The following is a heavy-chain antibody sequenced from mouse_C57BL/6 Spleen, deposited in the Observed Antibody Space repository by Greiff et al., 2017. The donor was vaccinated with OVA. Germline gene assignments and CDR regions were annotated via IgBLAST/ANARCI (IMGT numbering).Heavy chain of an antibody. Sequence: QVQLQQPGAELVRPGSSVKLSCKASGYTFTSYWMHWVKQRPIQGLEWIGNIDPSDSETHYNQKFKDKATLTVDKSSSTAYMQLSSLTSEDSAVYYCARREDYDYSWFAYWGQGTLVTVSA. V-gene: IGHV1-52*01. CDR2: IDPSDSET. CDR1: GYTFTSYW. J-gene: IGHJ3*01. D-gene: IGHD2-4*01. CDR3: ARREDYDYSWFAY.